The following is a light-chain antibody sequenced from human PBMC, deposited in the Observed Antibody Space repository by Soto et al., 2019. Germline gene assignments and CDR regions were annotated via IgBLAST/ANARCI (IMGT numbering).Light chain of an antibody. CDR1: QSVNSN. Sequence: IVMTQSPATLSVSPGERVTLSCRASQSVNSNLAWYQQTPGQAPRLLLYGASTRATGLPARFSGGGSGTEFTLTINSLQSEDFAVYYCQQYNNWPLTFGGGTKVEIK. V-gene: IGKV3-15*01. J-gene: IGKJ4*01. CDR3: QQYNNWPLT. CDR2: GAS.